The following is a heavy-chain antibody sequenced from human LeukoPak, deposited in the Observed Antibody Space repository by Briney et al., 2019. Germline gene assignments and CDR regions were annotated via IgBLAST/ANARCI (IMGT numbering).Heavy chain of an antibody. CDR1: RGSINSYY. J-gene: IGHJ5*02. D-gene: IGHD6-19*01. Sequence: PSETQSLTCTVSRGSINSYYWSWIRQPPGKGLEWIGYIYYTGNTNYNPSLKSRVTISVDTSKNQFSLKLSSVSAADTAVYYCARVAVAGDSFNWFDPWGQGTLVTVSS. V-gene: IGHV4-59*01. CDR2: IYYTGNT. CDR3: ARVAVAGDSFNWFDP.